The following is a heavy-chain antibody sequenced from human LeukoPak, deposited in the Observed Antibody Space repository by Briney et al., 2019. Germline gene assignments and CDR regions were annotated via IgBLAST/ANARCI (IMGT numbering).Heavy chain of an antibody. CDR3: ARGWQGYYDSSGYYLLDY. CDR2: INHSGST. V-gene: IGHV4-34*01. Sequence: SETLSLTCTVYGGSFSGYYWSWIRQPPGKGLEWIGEINHSGSTNYNPSLKSRVAISVDTSKNQFSLQLSSVTAADTGLCYCARGWQGYYDSSGYYLLDYWGQGTLVTVSS. CDR1: GGSFSGYY. J-gene: IGHJ4*02. D-gene: IGHD3-22*01.